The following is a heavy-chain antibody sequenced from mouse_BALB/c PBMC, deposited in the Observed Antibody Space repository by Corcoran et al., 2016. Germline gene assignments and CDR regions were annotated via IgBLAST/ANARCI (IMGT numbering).Heavy chain of an antibody. Sequence: EVLLQQSGPELVKPGASVKIPCKASGYTFTDYNMDWVKQSHGKSLEWIGDINPNNGGTIYNQKFKGKATLTVDKSSSTAYMELRSLTSEDTAVYYWASYRYAYWGQGTLVTVSA. D-gene: IGHD2-12*01. V-gene: IGHV1-18*01. J-gene: IGHJ3*01. CDR1: GYTFTDYN. CDR2: INPNNGGT. CDR3: ASYRYAY.